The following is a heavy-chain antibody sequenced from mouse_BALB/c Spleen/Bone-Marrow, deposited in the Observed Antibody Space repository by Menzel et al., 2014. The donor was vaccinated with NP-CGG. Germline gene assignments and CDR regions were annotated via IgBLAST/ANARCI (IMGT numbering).Heavy chain of an antibody. J-gene: IGHJ3*01. CDR2: IYPGSGNT. CDR3: TTYGNYEAWFAY. D-gene: IGHD2-1*01. Sequence: LQQSGSELVRPGASVKLSCKASSYSFTSYWMHWVKQRPGQGLEWIGNIYPGSGNTNYDEKFKSKATLTVDTSSNTAYMQLSSLTSEDSTVYYCTTYGNYEAWFAYWGQGTLVTVSA. CDR1: SYSFTSYW. V-gene: IGHV1S22*01.